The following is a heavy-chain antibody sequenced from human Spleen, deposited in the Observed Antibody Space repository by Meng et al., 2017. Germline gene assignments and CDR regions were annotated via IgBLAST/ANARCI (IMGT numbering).Heavy chain of an antibody. CDR1: GYTFTNNA. J-gene: IGHJ4*02. Sequence: QVQFVQSGAEVKKPGASVKIPCKASGYTFTNNAIQWVRQAPGQRLEWMGWINAGKGNIKYSQKFQGRITITGATYATTVYMELTGLTSEDTAVYFCAREEDYRNYFDNWGQGTLVTVSS. CDR2: INAGKGNI. D-gene: IGHD4-11*01. CDR3: AREEDYRNYFDN. V-gene: IGHV1-3*01.